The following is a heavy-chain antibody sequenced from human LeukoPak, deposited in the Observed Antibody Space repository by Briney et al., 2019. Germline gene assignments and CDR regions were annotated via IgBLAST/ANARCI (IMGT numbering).Heavy chain of an antibody. Sequence: SETLSLTCTVSGYSISSGYYWGWIRQPPGKGLEWIGSIYHSGSTYYNPSLKSRVTISVDTSKNQFSLKLSSVTAADTAVYYCARAQGVSDYWGQGTLVTVSS. CDR1: GYSISSGYY. D-gene: IGHD6-13*01. CDR2: IYHSGST. CDR3: ARAQGVSDY. J-gene: IGHJ4*02. V-gene: IGHV4-38-2*02.